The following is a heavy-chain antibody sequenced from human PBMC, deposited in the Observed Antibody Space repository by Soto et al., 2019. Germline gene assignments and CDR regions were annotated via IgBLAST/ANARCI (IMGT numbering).Heavy chain of an antibody. Sequence: GESLKISCKGSGYSFTSYWIGWVRQMPGKGLEWMGIIYPGDSDTRYSPSFQGQVTISADKSISTAYLQWSSLKASDTAMYYCATVRGGCSGGSCRLGYFDYWGQGTLVTVSS. V-gene: IGHV5-51*01. CDR2: IYPGDSDT. J-gene: IGHJ4*02. CDR3: ATVRGGCSGGSCRLGYFDY. CDR1: GYSFTSYW. D-gene: IGHD2-15*01.